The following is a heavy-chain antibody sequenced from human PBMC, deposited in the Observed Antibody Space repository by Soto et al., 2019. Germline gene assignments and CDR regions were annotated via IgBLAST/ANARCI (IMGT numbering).Heavy chain of an antibody. Sequence: GGSLRLSCATSGFILSDCAMNWVRQAPGKGLEWVGRIKSKTDGGTTDYAAPVKGRFTISRDDSKNTLYLQMNSLKTEDTAVYYCTTDPMGFGDSWFDPWGQGTLVTVSS. CDR2: IKSKTDGGTT. CDR1: GFILSDCA. D-gene: IGHD3-10*01. CDR3: TTDPMGFGDSWFDP. V-gene: IGHV3-15*07. J-gene: IGHJ5*02.